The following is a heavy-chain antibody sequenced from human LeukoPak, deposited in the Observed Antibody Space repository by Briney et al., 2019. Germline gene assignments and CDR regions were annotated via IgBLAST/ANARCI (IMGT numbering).Heavy chain of an antibody. CDR1: GYTLTELS. D-gene: IGHD2-2*01. CDR2: FDPEDGET. CDR3: ATGPYCSSTSCYRWFDP. V-gene: IGHV1-24*01. Sequence: ASVKVSCKVSGYTLTELSMHWVRQAPGKGLEWMGGFDPEDGETIYAQKFQGRVTMTEDTSTDTAYMELSSLRSEDTAVYYCATGPYCSSTSCYRWFDPWGQGTLVTVSS. J-gene: IGHJ5*02.